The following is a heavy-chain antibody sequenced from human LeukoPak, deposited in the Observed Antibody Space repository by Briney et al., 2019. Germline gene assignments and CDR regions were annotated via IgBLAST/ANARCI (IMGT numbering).Heavy chain of an antibody. V-gene: IGHV4-4*02. D-gene: IGHD5-18*01. CDR2: IYHSGST. CDR1: GGSISSSNW. CDR3: ARHDGYSYGYDYYYYGMDV. Sequence: PSGTLSLTCAVSGGSISSSNWWSWARPPPGKGLEWIGEIYHSGSTNYNPSLKSRVTISVDKSKNQFSLKLSSVTAADTAVYYCARHDGYSYGYDYYYYGMDVWGKETTVTVSS. J-gene: IGHJ6*04.